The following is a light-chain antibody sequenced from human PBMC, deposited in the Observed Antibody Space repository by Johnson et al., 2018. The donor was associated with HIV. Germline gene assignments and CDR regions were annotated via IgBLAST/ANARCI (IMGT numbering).Light chain of an antibody. CDR2: ENN. CDR1: SSNIGNNY. J-gene: IGLJ1*01. V-gene: IGLV1-51*02. CDR3: GTWDSSLSAHYG. Sequence: QSVLTQPPSVSAAPGLKVTISCSGSSSNIGNNYVSWYQQLPGTAPKLLIYENNKRPSGIPDRFSGSKSGTSATLGITGLQTGDEADYYCGTWDSSLSAHYGFGTGTKVTVL.